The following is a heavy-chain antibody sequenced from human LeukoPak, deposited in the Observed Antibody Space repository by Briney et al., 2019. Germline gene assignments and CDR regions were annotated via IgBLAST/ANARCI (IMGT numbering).Heavy chain of an antibody. V-gene: IGHV3-30-3*01. CDR2: ISYDGTNK. Sequence: PGGSLRLSCSASGFTFSRFAIHWVRQAPGKGLEWVAVISYDGTNKYYADSVKGRFTISRDNSKNTLYLQMNSLRAEDTAVYYCAKDPLYSSSWSAIDYWGQGTLVSVSS. CDR1: GFTFSRFA. D-gene: IGHD6-13*01. J-gene: IGHJ4*02. CDR3: AKDPLYSSSWSAIDY.